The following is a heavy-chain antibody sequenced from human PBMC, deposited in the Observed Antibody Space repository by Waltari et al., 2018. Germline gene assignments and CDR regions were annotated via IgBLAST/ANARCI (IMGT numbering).Heavy chain of an antibody. V-gene: IGHV6-1*01. CDR1: GDSVSSNSAA. Sequence: QVQLQQSGPGLVKPSQTLSLTCAISGDSVSSNSAAWNWIRQSPSRGLEWLGRTYYRSKWYNEYAVSVKSRITINPDTSKNQFSLQLNSVTPEDTAVYYCARDNGDYYDSSGYPYFDYWGQGTLVTVSS. D-gene: IGHD3-22*01. J-gene: IGHJ4*02. CDR2: TYYRSKWYN. CDR3: ARDNGDYYDSSGYPYFDY.